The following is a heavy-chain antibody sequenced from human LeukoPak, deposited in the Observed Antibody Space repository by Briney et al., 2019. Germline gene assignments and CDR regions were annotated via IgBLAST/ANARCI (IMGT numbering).Heavy chain of an antibody. J-gene: IGHJ4*02. CDR1: GFTFSDSW. CDR2: IKDDGSDK. CDR3: ARHLLRGQNFDY. Sequence: GGSLRLSCGTSGFTFSDSWMSWFRQAPGQGLEWVASIKDDGSDKYYLESVRGRFTISRDNAEDSLYLQLDDLRAEDTAVFYCARHLLRGQNFDYWGQGTLVTASS. V-gene: IGHV3-7*01.